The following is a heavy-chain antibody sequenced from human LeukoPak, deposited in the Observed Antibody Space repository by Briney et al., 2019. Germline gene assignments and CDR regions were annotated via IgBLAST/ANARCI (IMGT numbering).Heavy chain of an antibody. J-gene: IGHJ4*02. CDR1: GFTFSTYA. D-gene: IGHD5-12*01. V-gene: IGHV3-23*01. CDR3: AKTSRGNSAYDSPLGY. Sequence: GGSQRLSCAVSGFTFSTYAMSWVRQAPGKGLEWVSAVRGSGSDKYYADSVKGRFTISRDNSKNTLYLQMNSLRAGDTAIYYCAKTSRGNSAYDSPLGYWGQGILVTVSS. CDR2: VRGSGSDK.